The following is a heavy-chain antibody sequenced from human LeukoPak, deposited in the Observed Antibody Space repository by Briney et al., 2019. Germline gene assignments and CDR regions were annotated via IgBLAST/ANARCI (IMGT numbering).Heavy chain of an antibody. J-gene: IGHJ4*02. V-gene: IGHV1-18*01. CDR2: ITAYSGDT. Sequence: ASVKVSCKASGYPFAGYGISWVRQAPGQGLEWMGWITAYSGDTNYAQKLRGRVTMTTDTSTSTAYMELRSLRSDDTAMYYCARAYGSGSYFPDYWGQGTLVTVSS. CDR3: ARAYGSGSYFPDY. CDR1: GYPFAGYG. D-gene: IGHD3-10*01.